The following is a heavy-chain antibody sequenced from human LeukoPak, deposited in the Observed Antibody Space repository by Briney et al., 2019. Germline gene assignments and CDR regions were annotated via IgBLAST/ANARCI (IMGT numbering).Heavy chain of an antibody. J-gene: IGHJ5*02. D-gene: IGHD6-13*01. CDR3: ARDYSSSWFHNWFDP. CDR2: INPNSGGT. V-gene: IGHV1-2*02. CDR1: GYTFTGYY. Sequence: GSSVTVSCKASGYTFTGYYLYWVRQAPGQGLEWMGWINPNSGGTNYAQKFQGRVTMTRDTSISTAYMELSRLRSDDTAVYYCARDYSSSWFHNWFDPWGQGTLVTVSS.